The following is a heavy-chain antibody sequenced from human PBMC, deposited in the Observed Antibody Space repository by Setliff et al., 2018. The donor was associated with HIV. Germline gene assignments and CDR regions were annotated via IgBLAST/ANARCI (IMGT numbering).Heavy chain of an antibody. CDR3: AKHDFGEGSCFDP. CDR2: VYHSGKT. J-gene: IGHJ5*02. Sequence: SETLSLTCTVSGQFISDDYYWGWIRQPPGKGLEWIGSVYHSGKTYYNPSLKSRVTMSADTSKNQISLMLRSMTAADTAVYYCAKHDFGEGSCFDPWGQGSLVTVSS. D-gene: IGHD3-16*01. V-gene: IGHV4-38-2*02. CDR1: GQFISDDYY.